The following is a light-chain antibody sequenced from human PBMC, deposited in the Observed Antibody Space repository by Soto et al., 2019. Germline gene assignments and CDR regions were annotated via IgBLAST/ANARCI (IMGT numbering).Light chain of an antibody. CDR2: EAS. V-gene: IGKV1-5*03. CDR3: QQYNGSSRT. Sequence: DIQMTQSPSSLSASVGDRVTITCRASQSLNRWLAWYQQKPGKAPKLLIYEASSLESGVPSRFSGGRSWTEFTLTISSLQTDEFATYYGQQYNGSSRTFGQGTKVEIK. J-gene: IGKJ1*01. CDR1: QSLNRW.